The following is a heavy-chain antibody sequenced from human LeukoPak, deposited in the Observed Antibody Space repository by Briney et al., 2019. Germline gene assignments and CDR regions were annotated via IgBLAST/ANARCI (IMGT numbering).Heavy chain of an antibody. CDR1: GYTFTNYN. J-gene: IGHJ4*02. CDR3: ARLSPPFDDSPDFDY. V-gene: IGHV1-8*01. CDR2: MNPNNGNT. Sequence: GASVKVSCKASGYTFTNYNINWVRQASGQGLEGMGWMNPNNGNTGYAQKFRGRVTMTRNTSISTAYMELSGLRSDDTAVYYCARLSPPFDDSPDFDYWGQGTLVTVSS. D-gene: IGHD2-15*01.